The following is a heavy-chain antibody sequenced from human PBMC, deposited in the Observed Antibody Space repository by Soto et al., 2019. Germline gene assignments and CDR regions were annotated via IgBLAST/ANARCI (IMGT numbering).Heavy chain of an antibody. V-gene: IGHV1-69*08. CDR1: GGTFSSYT. D-gene: IGHD3-10*01. CDR3: ARDTHYGSGSYYLLDY. CDR2: IIPILGIA. Sequence: QVQLVQSGAEVKKPGSSVKVSCKASGGTFSSYTISWVRQAPGQGLEWMGRIIPILGIANYAQKFQGRVTITADKSTSTAYMELSSLRSEDTAVYYCARDTHYGSGSYYLLDYWGQGTLVTVSS. J-gene: IGHJ4*02.